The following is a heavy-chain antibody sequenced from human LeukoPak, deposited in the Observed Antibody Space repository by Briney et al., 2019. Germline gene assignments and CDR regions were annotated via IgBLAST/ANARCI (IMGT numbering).Heavy chain of an antibody. V-gene: IGHV3-21*01. CDR3: AREERAIVGATDY. CDR2: SSSSSSYI. Sequence: GGSLRLSCAASGFTFSSYSMNWVRQAPGKGLEWVSSSSSSSSYIYYADSVKGRFTISRDNAKNSLYLQMNSLRAEDTAVYYCAREERAIVGATDYWGQGTLVIVSS. CDR1: GFTFSSYS. D-gene: IGHD1-26*01. J-gene: IGHJ4*02.